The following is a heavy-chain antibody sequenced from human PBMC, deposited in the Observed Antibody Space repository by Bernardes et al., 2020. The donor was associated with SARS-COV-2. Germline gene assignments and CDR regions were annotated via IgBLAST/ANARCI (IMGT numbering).Heavy chain of an antibody. V-gene: IGHV3-49*04. CDR1: GFTFVDYA. CDR2: IRIHTDGGTP. CDR3: PSAERRFHYDTGCSYGYSYYDMDV. Sequence: GRSLRLSCTASGFTFVDYAFNWVRQPPGKGRGWVGSIRIHTDGGTPAYAASVKCRSNTSRVDSKSISDRQMNSLRTEDTAVYYWPSAERRFHYDTGCSYGYSYYDMDVWGHGTTITVSS. D-gene: IGHD3-22*01. J-gene: IGHJ6*02.